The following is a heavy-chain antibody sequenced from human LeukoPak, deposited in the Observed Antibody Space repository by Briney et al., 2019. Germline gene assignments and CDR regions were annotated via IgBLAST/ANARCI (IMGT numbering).Heavy chain of an antibody. CDR2: IYYSGST. CDR1: GGSMSSYY. V-gene: IGHV4-59*01. CDR3: ARGSSLGYYYDY. Sequence: SETLSLTFNVSGGSMSSYYWTWIRQPPGKALEWVGYIYYSGSTNYNPSLDSRVTISVDTSKNQFSLKLNSVTDADTAVYYCARGSSLGYYYDYWGQGTLVTVSS. J-gene: IGHJ4*02. D-gene: IGHD1-26*01.